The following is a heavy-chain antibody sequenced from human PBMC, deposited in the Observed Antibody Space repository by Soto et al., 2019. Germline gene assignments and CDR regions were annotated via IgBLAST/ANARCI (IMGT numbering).Heavy chain of an antibody. CDR1: GYTFTGYY. D-gene: IGHD3-10*01. CDR2: INPNSGGT. J-gene: IGHJ6*02. V-gene: IGHV1-2*02. Sequence: ASVKVSCKASGYTFTGYYMHWVRQAPGQGLEWMGWINPNSGGTNYAQKFQGRVTMTRDTSISTAYMELSRLRSDDTAVYYCARDPRVTMVRGVPLGMDVWGQGXTVTVYS. CDR3: ARDPRVTMVRGVPLGMDV.